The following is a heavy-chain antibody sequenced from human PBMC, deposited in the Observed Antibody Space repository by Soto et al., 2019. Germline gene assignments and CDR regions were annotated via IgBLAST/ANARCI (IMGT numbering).Heavy chain of an antibody. Sequence: ASVKVSCKASGYTFSGYYMFWVRQAPGQGLEWVGWINPDSVATKYADSLTGRFTICSDDSEKTLYLQMKSLRAEDPAVYYRARQGFDTSGYYADYWRQGTVVTVSS. CDR3: ARQGFDTSGYYADY. V-gene: IGHV1-2*02. J-gene: IGHJ4*02. D-gene: IGHD3-22*01. CDR1: GYTFSGYY. CDR2: INPDSVAT.